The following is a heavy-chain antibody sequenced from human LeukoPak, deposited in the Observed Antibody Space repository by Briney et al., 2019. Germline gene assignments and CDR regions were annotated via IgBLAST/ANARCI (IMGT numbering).Heavy chain of an antibody. CDR2: ISSSSSYI. J-gene: IGHJ4*02. Sequence: PGGSLRLSCAASGFTFSSYSMNWVRQAPGKGLEWVSSISSSSSYIYYADSVKGRFTISRDNAKNSLYLQMNSLRAEDTAVYYCARAGLAVAGKDYWGQGTLVTVSS. CDR1: GFTFSSYS. D-gene: IGHD6-19*01. V-gene: IGHV3-21*01. CDR3: ARAGLAVAGKDY.